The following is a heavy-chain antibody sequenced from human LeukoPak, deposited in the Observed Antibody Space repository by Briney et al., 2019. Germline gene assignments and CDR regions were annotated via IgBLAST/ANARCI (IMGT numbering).Heavy chain of an antibody. D-gene: IGHD6-6*01. CDR2: IYYSGST. J-gene: IGHJ4*02. V-gene: IGHV4-59*01. Sequence: SETLSLTCTVSGGSFSPYLWSWIRQPPGKGLEWIGYIYYSGSTNYNPSLKSRVTISVDTSKNQFSLKLSSVIAADTAVYYCARVDPDSSSTLEVFDYWGQGTLVTVSS. CDR1: GGSFSPYL. CDR3: ARVDPDSSSTLEVFDY.